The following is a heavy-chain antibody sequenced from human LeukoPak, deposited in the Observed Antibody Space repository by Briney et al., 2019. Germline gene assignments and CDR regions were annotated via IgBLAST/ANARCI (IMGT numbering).Heavy chain of an antibody. V-gene: IGHV1-69*13. D-gene: IGHD1-26*01. CDR1: GGTFSSYA. J-gene: IGHJ5*02. Sequence: SVKVSCKASGGTFSSYAISWVRQAPGQGLEWMGGIIPIFGTANYAQKFQGRVTITADESTSTAYMELSSLRSEDTAVYYCARLVVGATTSYNWLDPWGQGTLVTVSS. CDR2: IIPIFGTA. CDR3: ARLVVGATTSYNWLDP.